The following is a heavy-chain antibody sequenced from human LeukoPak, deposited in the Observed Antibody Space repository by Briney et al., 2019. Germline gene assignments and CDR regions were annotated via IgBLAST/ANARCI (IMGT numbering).Heavy chain of an antibody. J-gene: IGHJ4*02. Sequence: SETLSLTCTVSGDSINSGNYDWGWLRQPPGNGLEWIGSVYYSGSTYNNPSLKSRVTISVDTSNNQISLELTSVTAPDTAVYYCARHSSGWYSFDYWGQGTLVTVSS. D-gene: IGHD6-19*01. V-gene: IGHV4-39*01. CDR2: VYYSGST. CDR1: GDSINSGNYD. CDR3: ARHSSGWYSFDY.